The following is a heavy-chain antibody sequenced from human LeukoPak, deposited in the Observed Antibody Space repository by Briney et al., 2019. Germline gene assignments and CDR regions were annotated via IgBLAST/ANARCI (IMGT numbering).Heavy chain of an antibody. D-gene: IGHD3-22*01. CDR3: ARDVDYYDSSGFDP. CDR1: EFTFIHYY. J-gene: IGHJ5*02. Sequence: GGSLRLSCAASEFTFIHYYMNWVRQAPGKGLDWVSSTSRSSSYIYYADSVKGRFTISRDNAKNSLYLQMNTESAVDTAVYYCARDVDYYDSSGFDPWGQGTLVTVSS. V-gene: IGHV3-21*01. CDR2: TSRSSSYI.